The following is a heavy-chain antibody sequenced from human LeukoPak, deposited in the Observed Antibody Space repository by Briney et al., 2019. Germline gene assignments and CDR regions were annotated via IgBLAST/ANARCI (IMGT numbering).Heavy chain of an antibody. D-gene: IGHD6-13*01. CDR3: ASDIVAPGLHFEY. CDR2: ISYDGSNK. J-gene: IGHJ4*02. CDR1: GFTFSSYG. V-gene: IGHV3-30*03. Sequence: PGGSLRLSCAASGFTFSSYGMHWVRQAPGKGLEWVAVISYDGSNKYYADSVKGRFTISRDNSKNTLYLQMNSLTAEDTAVYYCASDIVAPGLHFEYWGQGTLVTVSS.